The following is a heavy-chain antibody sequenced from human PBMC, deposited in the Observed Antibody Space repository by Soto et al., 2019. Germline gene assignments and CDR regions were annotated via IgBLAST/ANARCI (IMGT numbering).Heavy chain of an antibody. CDR3: ARDKEVRGFYYYGMDV. J-gene: IGHJ6*02. D-gene: IGHD3-10*01. CDR2: ICYSGST. CDR1: GGSVSSGSYY. V-gene: IGHV4-61*01. Sequence: SETLSLTCTVSGGSVSSGSYYWSWIRQPPGKGLEWIGYICYSGSTNYNPSLKSRVTISVDTSKNQFSLKLSSVTAADTAVYYCARDKEVRGFYYYGMDVWGQGTTVTVSS.